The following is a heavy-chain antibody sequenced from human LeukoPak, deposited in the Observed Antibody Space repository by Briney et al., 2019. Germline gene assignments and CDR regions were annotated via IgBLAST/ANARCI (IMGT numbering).Heavy chain of an antibody. CDR1: GASIRSNY. D-gene: IGHD5-24*01. J-gene: IGHJ4*01. CDR3: TRSDGYNIDY. V-gene: IGHV4-59*08. Sequence: SETLSLTCTVSGASIRSNYWSWIRQPPGRGLEWIGYIYYTGRTNYNPSLKSRVTISVATSKTQFSLKLSSVTAADTAVYYCTRSDGYNIDYWGQGTLVTVSS. CDR2: IYYTGRT.